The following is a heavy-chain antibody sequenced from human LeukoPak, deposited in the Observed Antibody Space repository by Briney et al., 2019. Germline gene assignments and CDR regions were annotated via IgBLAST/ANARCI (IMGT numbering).Heavy chain of an antibody. Sequence: GGSLRLSCAASGFTFSSYSMNWVRQAPGKGLEWVSSISSSSSSYIYYADSVKGRFTISRDSSKNTLYLQMNSLRAEDTAVYYCAKGIGYCSGGSCRHRNYYYYYYMDVWGKGTTVTVSS. CDR2: ISSSSSSYI. J-gene: IGHJ6*03. D-gene: IGHD2-15*01. V-gene: IGHV3-21*04. CDR1: GFTFSSYS. CDR3: AKGIGYCSGGSCRHRNYYYYYYMDV.